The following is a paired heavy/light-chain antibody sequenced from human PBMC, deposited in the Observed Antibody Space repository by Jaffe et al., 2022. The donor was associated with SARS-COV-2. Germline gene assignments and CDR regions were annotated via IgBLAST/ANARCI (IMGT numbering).Heavy chain of an antibody. Sequence: EVQLVESGGGLVQPGGSLRLSCAASGFTFSNYWMSWVRQAPGKGLEWVANIKFDGSEKYYVDSVKGRFTISRDNAENSLYLQMSSLRDEDTGAYYCARYIRETTRDYYYMDVWGKGTTVTVSS. D-gene: IGHD1-1*01. CDR1: GFTFSNYW. CDR3: ARYIRETTRDYYYMDV. V-gene: IGHV3-7*01. CDR2: IKFDGSEK. J-gene: IGHJ6*03.
Light chain of an antibody. CDR1: QGISTH. V-gene: IGKV1-9*01. CDR2: AAS. Sequence: DIQLTQSPSFLSASVGDRVTITCRASQGISTHLAWFQQKSGIAPKLLIYAASILQSGVPSRFSGSGSGTEFTLTISSLQPEDFATYYCQQLKSYPLTFGQGTRLEIK. J-gene: IGKJ5*01. CDR3: QQLKSYPLT.